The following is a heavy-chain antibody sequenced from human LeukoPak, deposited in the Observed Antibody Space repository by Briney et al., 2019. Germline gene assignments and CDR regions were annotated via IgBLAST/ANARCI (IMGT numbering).Heavy chain of an antibody. Sequence: GGSLRLSCAASGFTFSNYWVTWVRQAPGKGLEWVANIKQDGSQKYYVDSVKGRFTISRNNAKNSLYLQMNGLRAEDTAVYYCARDALVRTTRYYFDSWGQGTLVTVSS. CDR3: ARDALVRTTRYYFDS. CDR2: IKQDGSQK. V-gene: IGHV3-7*01. D-gene: IGHD1-26*01. J-gene: IGHJ4*02. CDR1: GFTFSNYW.